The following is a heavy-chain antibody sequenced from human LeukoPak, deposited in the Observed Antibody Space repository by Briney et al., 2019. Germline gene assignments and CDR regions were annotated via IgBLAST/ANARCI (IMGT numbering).Heavy chain of an antibody. Sequence: PGGSLRLSYAASGFTFSSYSMIWVRPAPGQGGEWVSYIISSSSTIYYADPAKGPFTISRDNAKNSLYLQMNSLRAEDTAVYYCARSLYDYYDSSGYYFDYWGQGTLVTVSS. CDR1: GFTFSSYS. CDR3: ARSLYDYYDSSGYYFDY. D-gene: IGHD3-22*01. CDR2: IISSSSTI. J-gene: IGHJ4*02. V-gene: IGHV3-48*01.